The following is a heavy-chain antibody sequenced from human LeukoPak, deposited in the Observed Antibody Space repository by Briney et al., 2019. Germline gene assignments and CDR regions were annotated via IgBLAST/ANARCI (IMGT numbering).Heavy chain of an antibody. CDR1: GFTFSNSW. CDR2: IKQDGSEK. J-gene: IGHJ2*01. V-gene: IGHV3-7*01. Sequence: PGGFLRLSCAASGFTFSNSWMSWVRQVPGKGLEWVANIKQDGSEKYYVDSVKGRFTISRDNAKNSLYLQMNSLRAEDTAVYYCARVRIYDSSGYYYRAPHWYFDLWGRGTLVTVSS. D-gene: IGHD3-22*01. CDR3: ARVRIYDSSGYYYRAPHWYFDL.